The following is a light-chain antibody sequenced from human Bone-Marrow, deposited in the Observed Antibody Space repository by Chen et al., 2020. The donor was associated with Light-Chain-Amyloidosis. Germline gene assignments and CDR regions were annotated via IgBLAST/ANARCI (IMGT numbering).Light chain of an antibody. CDR1: NIAAKS. J-gene: IGLJ3*02. Sequence: SYVLTQAPSVSVAPGQTARITCGGQNIAAKSVHWYQQRPDQAPVLVLYDDSDRPSGIPDRFSGSNSGNTAALTISRVEAGDEADYYCQVYDSSSDHAWVFGGGTRLSVL. CDR3: QVYDSSSDHAWV. CDR2: DDS. V-gene: IGLV3-21*02.